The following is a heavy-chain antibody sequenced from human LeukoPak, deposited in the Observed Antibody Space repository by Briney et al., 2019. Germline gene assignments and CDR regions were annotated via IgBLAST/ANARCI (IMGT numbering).Heavy chain of an antibody. CDR1: GFTFSSYA. Sequence: GGSLRLSCAASGFTFSSYAMSWVRQAPGKGLEGVAAISGSGGSTYYADSVKGRFTISRDNSKNTLYLQMNSLRAEDTAVYYCAKDKPGGPTSYYDFWSGYTIHYFDSWGQGTLVTVSS. CDR2: ISGSGGST. D-gene: IGHD3-3*01. V-gene: IGHV3-23*01. J-gene: IGHJ4*02. CDR3: AKDKPGGPTSYYDFWSGYTIHYFDS.